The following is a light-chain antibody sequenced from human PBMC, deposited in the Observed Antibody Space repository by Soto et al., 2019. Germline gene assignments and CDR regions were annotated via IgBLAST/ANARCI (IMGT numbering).Light chain of an antibody. CDR3: QQSYSRPRT. V-gene: IGKV1-39*01. CDR1: QSISSY. J-gene: IGKJ1*01. CDR2: TAS. Sequence: DIQMTQSPSSLSASVGGRVTITCRASQSISSYLNWYQQKPGKAPNLLIYTASSLESGVPSRFSGSGSGTDFTLTITSLQPEDFATYFCQQSYSRPRTFGQGTKVDIK.